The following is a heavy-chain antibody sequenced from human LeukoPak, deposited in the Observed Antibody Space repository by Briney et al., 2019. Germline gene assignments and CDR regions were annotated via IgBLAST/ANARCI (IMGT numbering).Heavy chain of an antibody. CDR2: IYSSDTT. CDR1: GFTFSGYA. CDR3: ARDLHYAFDI. V-gene: IGHV3-48*02. J-gene: IGHJ3*02. Sequence: PGGSLRLSCAASGFTFSGYAMNWVPQAPGKGLEWVSHIYSSDTTYADSVKGRFTISRDNAKNSLYLQMNSLRDEDTAVYYCARDLHYAFDIWGQGTMVTASS. D-gene: IGHD3-10*01.